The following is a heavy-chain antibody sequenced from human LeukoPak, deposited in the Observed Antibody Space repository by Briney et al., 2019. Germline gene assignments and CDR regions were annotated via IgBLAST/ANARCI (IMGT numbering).Heavy chain of an antibody. Sequence: ASVKVSCKASGYTFTSYGISWVRQAPGQGREWMGWISAYNGNTNYAQKLQGRVTMTTDTSTSTAYMELRSLRSDDTAVYYCARSEYSSSSLEIDYWGQGTLVTVSS. CDR3: ARSEYSSSSLEIDY. J-gene: IGHJ4*02. CDR1: GYTFTSYG. V-gene: IGHV1-18*01. CDR2: ISAYNGNT. D-gene: IGHD6-6*01.